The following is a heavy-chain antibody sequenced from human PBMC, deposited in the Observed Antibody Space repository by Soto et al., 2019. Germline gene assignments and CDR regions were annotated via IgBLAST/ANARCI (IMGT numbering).Heavy chain of an antibody. CDR2: IRSKANSYAT. D-gene: IGHD5-18*01. V-gene: IGHV3-73*01. CDR3: TRPPLDTAMVLDYYGMDV. Sequence: GSLRLSCAASGFTFSGSAMHWVRQASGKGLEWVGRIRSKANSYATAYAASVKGRFTISRDDSKNTAYLQMNSLKTEDTAVYYCTRPPLDTAMVLDYYGMDVWGQGTTVTVSS. J-gene: IGHJ6*02. CDR1: GFTFSGSA.